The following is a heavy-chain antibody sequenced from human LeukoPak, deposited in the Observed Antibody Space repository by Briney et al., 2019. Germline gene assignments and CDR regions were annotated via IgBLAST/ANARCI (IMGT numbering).Heavy chain of an antibody. CDR3: ARDTPIAAAEGNAFDI. CDR1: GYTFTSYA. J-gene: IGHJ3*02. CDR2: INAGNGNT. V-gene: IGHV1-3*01. D-gene: IGHD6-13*01. Sequence: ASVKVSCKASGYTFTSYAMHWVRQAPGQRLEWMGWINAGNGNTKYSQKFQGRVIITRDTSASTAYMELSSLRSEDTAVYYCARDTPIAAAEGNAFDIWGQGTMVTVSS.